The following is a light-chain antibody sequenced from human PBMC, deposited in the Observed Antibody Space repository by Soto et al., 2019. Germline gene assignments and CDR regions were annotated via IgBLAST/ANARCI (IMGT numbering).Light chain of an antibody. CDR1: SSDVGAYNY. CDR3: SSKRDSSTLFV. V-gene: IGLV2-14*01. J-gene: IGLJ1*01. CDR2: XXT. Sequence: QSALTQPASVSGSPGQSITISCTGTSSDVGAYNYVSWYQHHPGKVPKRLXXXXTNRPPGGSDRFSGSKSGNTASLTISGLQAEDEADYYCSSKRDSSTLFVFGTGTKVTV.